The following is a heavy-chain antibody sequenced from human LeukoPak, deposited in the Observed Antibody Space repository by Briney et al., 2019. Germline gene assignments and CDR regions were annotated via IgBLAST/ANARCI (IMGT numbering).Heavy chain of an antibody. CDR1: GFTFSSYSMN. V-gene: IGHV4-39*01. CDR3: ARHLSGSAMMHYFDY. Sequence: SGGSLRLSCAASGFTFSSYSMNWVRQSPGKGLEWIASIYYSGNSYYNPSLKSRVSISVDTSKNHVSLTLFSLTAADTALYYCARHLSGSAMMHYFDYWGQGILVTVSS. CDR2: IYYSGNS. D-gene: IGHD5-18*01. J-gene: IGHJ4*02.